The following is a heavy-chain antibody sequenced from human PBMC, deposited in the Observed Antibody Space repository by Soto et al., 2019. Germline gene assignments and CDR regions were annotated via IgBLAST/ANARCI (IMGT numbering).Heavy chain of an antibody. CDR2: FDPEDGET. V-gene: IGHV1-24*01. J-gene: IGHJ5*02. CDR3: ATDALYDYVWGSYRSTNWFDP. D-gene: IGHD3-16*02. Sequence: ASVKVSCKVSGYTLTELSMHWVRQGPGKGVEWMGGFDPEDGETIYAQKFQGRVTMTEDTSTDTAYMELSSLRSEDTAVYYCATDALYDYVWGSYRSTNWFDPWGQGTLVTVSS. CDR1: GYTLTELS.